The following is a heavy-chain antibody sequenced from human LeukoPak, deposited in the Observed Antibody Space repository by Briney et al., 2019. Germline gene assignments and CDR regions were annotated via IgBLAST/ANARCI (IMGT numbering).Heavy chain of an antibody. CDR2: ISGSGGST. V-gene: IGHV3-23*01. J-gene: IGHJ4*02. D-gene: IGHD3-16*02. CDR3: AKSDSAFGGVIAIDY. CDR1: GFTFSRYA. Sequence: GGSLRLSCAASGFTFSRYAMSWVRQAPGKGLEWVSAISGSGGSTYYADSVKGRFTISRDNSKNTLYLQMNSLRAEDTAVYYCAKSDSAFGGVIAIDYWGQGTLVTVSS.